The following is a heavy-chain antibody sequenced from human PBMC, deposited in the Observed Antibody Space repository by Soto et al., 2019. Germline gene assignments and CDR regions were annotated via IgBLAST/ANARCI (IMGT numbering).Heavy chain of an antibody. V-gene: IGHV4-30-4*01. D-gene: IGHD2-15*01. Sequence: PSETLSLTCSVSGDSISSVDYFWAWIRQPPGQALEYIGYIYKSATTYYNPSFESRVAISLDTSKSQFSLNVTSVTAADTAVYFCARGRYCLNGRCFPNWFDSWGPGTLVTVST. CDR2: IYKSATT. CDR1: GDSISSVDYF. CDR3: ARGRYCLNGRCFPNWFDS. J-gene: IGHJ5*01.